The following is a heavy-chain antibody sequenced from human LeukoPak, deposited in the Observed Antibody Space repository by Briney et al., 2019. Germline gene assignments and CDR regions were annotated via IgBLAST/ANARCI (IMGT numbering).Heavy chain of an antibody. J-gene: IGHJ5*01. CDR3: AKDASPYSNYAVRWFDS. D-gene: IGHD4/OR15-4a*01. CDR1: GFSFRTYI. V-gene: IGHV3-23*01. CDR2: ISGDAITI. Sequence: GGSLRLSCTASGFSFRTYIMAWVRQVPGKGLEWISAISGDAITIYYAVPVKGRFTISRDNFRNTLSLQMDSLRADDSAVYYCAKDASPYSNYAVRWFDSWGQGTLVTVSS.